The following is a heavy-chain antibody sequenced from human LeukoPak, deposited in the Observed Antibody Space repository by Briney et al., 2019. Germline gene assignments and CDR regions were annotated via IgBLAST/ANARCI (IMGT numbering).Heavy chain of an antibody. V-gene: IGHV4-31*03. CDR2: IYYSGST. D-gene: IGHD4-11*01. CDR3: ARGPVRDYSNY. J-gene: IGHJ4*02. Sequence: SETLSLTCTVAGVSISSGGYYWSWIRQHPGKGLEWIGYIYYSGSTYYNPSLRSRLTISLDTSSNQFSLKLNSVTAADTAVYYCARGPVRDYSNYWGQGTLVTVSS. CDR1: GVSISSGGYY.